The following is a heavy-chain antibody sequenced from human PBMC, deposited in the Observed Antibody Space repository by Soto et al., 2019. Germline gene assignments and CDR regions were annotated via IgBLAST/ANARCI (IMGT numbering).Heavy chain of an antibody. CDR1: GFTFSSYA. V-gene: IGHV3-23*01. J-gene: IGHJ6*02. D-gene: IGHD3-10*01. CDR2: VSAGGDMT. Sequence: GGSLRLSCAASGFTFSSYAMSWVRQAPGKGLEWVSSVSAGGDMTYYSDSVKGRFTISRDNSNNALFLQMNSLRIEDTALYYCARGDRGGSGSPASYYYSGLDVWGQGATVTVSS. CDR3: ARGDRGGSGSPASYYYSGLDV.